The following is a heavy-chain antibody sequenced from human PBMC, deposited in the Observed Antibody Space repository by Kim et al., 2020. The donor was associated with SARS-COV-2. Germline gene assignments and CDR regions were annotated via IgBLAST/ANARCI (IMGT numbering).Heavy chain of an antibody. J-gene: IGHJ4*01. D-gene: IGHD1-7*01. CDR1: GASITRYY. V-gene: IGHV4-4*07. CDR3: ARGQEGSKVSAELYYFDF. Sequence: SETLSLTCTVSGASITRYYWSWIRQPAGKGLEWIGRIYSSGSTTFNPSLESRVTMSLDVSKNHLSLTLSSATAADTAVYFCARGQEGSKVSAELYYFDF. CDR2: IYSSGST.